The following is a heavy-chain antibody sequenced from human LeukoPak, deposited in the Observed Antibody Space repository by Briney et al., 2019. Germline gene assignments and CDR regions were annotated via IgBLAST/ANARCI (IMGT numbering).Heavy chain of an antibody. CDR2: ISSTGGTA. J-gene: IGHJ6*03. V-gene: IGHV3-21*04. D-gene: IGHD1-1*01. CDR3: ARVLRLERPYYYYYMDV. CDR1: GFTFSSYG. Sequence: GGSLRLSCAASGFTFSSYGMHWVRQAPGKGLEWVSAISSTGGTAYYADSVKGRFTISRDNAKNSLYLQMNSLRAEDTALYHCARVLRLERPYYYYYMDVWGKGTTVTISS.